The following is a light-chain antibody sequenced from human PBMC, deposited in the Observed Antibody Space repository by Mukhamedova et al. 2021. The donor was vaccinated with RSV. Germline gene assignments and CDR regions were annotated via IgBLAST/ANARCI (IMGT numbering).Light chain of an antibody. CDR2: DVS. V-gene: IGLV2-14*03. CDR3: SSYTSSGTKV. J-gene: IGLJ1*01. Sequence: APKLMIYDVSNRPSGVSNRFSGSKSGNTASLTISGLQAEDEADYYCSSYTSSGTKVFGTGTKVTVL.